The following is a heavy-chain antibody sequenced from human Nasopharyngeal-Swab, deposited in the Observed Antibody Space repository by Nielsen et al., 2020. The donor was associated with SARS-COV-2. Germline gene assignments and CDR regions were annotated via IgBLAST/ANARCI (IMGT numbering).Heavy chain of an antibody. D-gene: IGHD3-3*01. V-gene: IGHV4-31*02. CDR2: IYYSGST. Sequence: RQAPGKSLEWIGYIYYSGSTYYNPSLKSRVTISVDTSKNQFSLKLSSVTAADTAVYYCAREHIIGNWFDPWGQGTLVTVSS. CDR3: AREHIIGNWFDP. J-gene: IGHJ5*02.